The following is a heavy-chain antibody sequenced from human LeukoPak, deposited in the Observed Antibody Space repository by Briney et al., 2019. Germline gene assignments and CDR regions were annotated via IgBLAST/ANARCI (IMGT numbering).Heavy chain of an antibody. CDR3: ARLLVGARAFDY. J-gene: IGHJ4*02. V-gene: IGHV1-46*01. D-gene: IGHD1-26*01. CDR1: GYTFTSYY. CDR2: ISPSGGST. Sequence: ASVKVSCKASGYTFTSYYMHWVRQAPGQGLEWMGIISPSGGSTSYAQKFQGRVTMTRDTSTSTVYMELSSLRSEDTAVYYCARLLVGARAFDYWGQGTLVTVSS.